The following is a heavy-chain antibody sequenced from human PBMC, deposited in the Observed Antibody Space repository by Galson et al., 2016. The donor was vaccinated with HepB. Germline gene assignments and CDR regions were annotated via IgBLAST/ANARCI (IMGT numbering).Heavy chain of an antibody. J-gene: IGHJ6*04. CDR3: ARRGRWYSGLDV. CDR1: GFTFSDNY. CDR2: ISTSGETI. Sequence: SLRLSCAASGFTFSDNYMTWIRQAPGKGLEWTAYISTSGETIYYAAAVKVRFTISRDNAKSSLYLQMNGPRAEDTAVYFCARRGRWYSGLDVWGKGTAVTVTS. V-gene: IGHV3-11*01. D-gene: IGHD3-16*01.